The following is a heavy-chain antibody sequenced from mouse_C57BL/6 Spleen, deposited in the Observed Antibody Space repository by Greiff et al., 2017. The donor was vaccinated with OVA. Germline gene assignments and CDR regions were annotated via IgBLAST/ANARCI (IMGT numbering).Heavy chain of an antibody. CDR2: IDPSDSET. CDR3: AREGAVVAPAY. J-gene: IGHJ3*01. CDR1: GYTFTSYW. V-gene: IGHV1-52*01. D-gene: IGHD1-1*01. Sequence: VQLQQPGAELVRPGSSVKLSCKASGYTFTSYWMHWVKQRPIQGLEWIGNIDPSDSETHYNQKFKDKATLTVDKSSSTAYMQLSSLTSEDSAVYYCAREGAVVAPAYWGQGTLVTVSA.